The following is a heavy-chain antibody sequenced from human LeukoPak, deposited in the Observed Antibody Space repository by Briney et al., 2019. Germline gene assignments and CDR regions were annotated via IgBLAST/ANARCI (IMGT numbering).Heavy chain of an antibody. CDR1: GFTFSSYA. V-gene: IGHV3-23*01. Sequence: GGSLRLSCAASGFTFSSYAMSWVRQAPGKGLEWVSAISGGGGGTYYADSVKGRFTISRDNSKNTLYLQMNSLRAEDTAVYYCAKDRSDVSARPDWYFDLWGRGTLVTVSS. CDR3: AKDRSDVSARPDWYFDL. J-gene: IGHJ2*01. D-gene: IGHD6-6*01. CDR2: ISGGGGGT.